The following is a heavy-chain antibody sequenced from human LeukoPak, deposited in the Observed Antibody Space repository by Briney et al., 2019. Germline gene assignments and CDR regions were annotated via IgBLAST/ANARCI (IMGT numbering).Heavy chain of an antibody. D-gene: IGHD3-3*01. Sequence: GASVKVSCKASGYTFTGYYMHWVRQAPGQGLEWMGWINPNSGGTNYAQKFQGRVTMTTDTSTSTAYMELRSLRSDDTAVYYCARDSTRYDFWSGYYYYYYYYMDVWGKGTTVTVSS. CDR1: GYTFTGYY. J-gene: IGHJ6*03. CDR2: INPNSGGT. V-gene: IGHV1-2*02. CDR3: ARDSTRYDFWSGYYYYYYYYMDV.